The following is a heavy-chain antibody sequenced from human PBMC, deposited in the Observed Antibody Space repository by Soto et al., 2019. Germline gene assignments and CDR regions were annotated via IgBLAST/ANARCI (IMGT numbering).Heavy chain of an antibody. J-gene: IGHJ4*02. V-gene: IGHV4-30-2*01. D-gene: IGHD6-6*01. CDR3: AQDRDGSSSGVLGGFY. CDR1: GGSISSGGYS. Sequence: SETLSLTCAVSGGSISSGGYSWSWIRQRPGKGLEWIGYIYHSGSTYYNPSLKSRVTISVDRSKNQFSLKLSSVTAADTAVYYCAQDRDGSSSGVLGGFYWGQGTLVTVSS. CDR2: IYHSGST.